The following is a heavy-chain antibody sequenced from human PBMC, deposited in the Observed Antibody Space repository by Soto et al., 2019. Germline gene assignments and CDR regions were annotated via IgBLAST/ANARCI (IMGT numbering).Heavy chain of an antibody. CDR1: GTSIISYY. V-gene: IGHV4-59*01. Sequence: SETLSLTCTVSGTSIISYYWSWIRQPPGKGLEWIANIHYSGTTNYNPSLASRVTLSVDTSKNQFSLKMTSVTAADRAMYFCARYNAYARDDWGRGTLVNV. J-gene: IGHJ1*01. CDR2: IHYSGTT. D-gene: IGHD2-2*01. CDR3: ARYNAYARDD.